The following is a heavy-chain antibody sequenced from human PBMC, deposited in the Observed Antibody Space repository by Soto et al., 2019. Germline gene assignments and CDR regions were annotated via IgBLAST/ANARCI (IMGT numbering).Heavy chain of an antibody. CDR1: GGSISSGGYS. Sequence: LQLQESGSGLVKPSQTLSLTCAVSGGSISSGGYSWSWIRQPPGKGLEWIGYIYHSGSTYYNPSLKSRVTISVDRSKNQFSLKLSSVTAADTAVYYCARLVVVITTSGHWFDPWGQGTLVTVSS. CDR2: IYHSGST. D-gene: IGHD3-22*01. CDR3: ARLVVVITTSGHWFDP. V-gene: IGHV4-30-2*01. J-gene: IGHJ5*02.